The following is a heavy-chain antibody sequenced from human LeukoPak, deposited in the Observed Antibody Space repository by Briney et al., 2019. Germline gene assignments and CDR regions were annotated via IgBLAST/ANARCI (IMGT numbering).Heavy chain of an antibody. J-gene: IGHJ6*02. V-gene: IGHV3-30*18. CDR1: GFTFSNYG. CDR2: ILYDGNNK. D-gene: IGHD6-6*01. CDR3: AKGDSSSPYSGMDV. Sequence: GRSLRLSCAASGFTFSNYGMHWVSQAPGKGLEWVAVILYDGNNKYYADSVKGRFTISRDKSKNTLSLQMNSLRAEDTAIYYCAKGDSSSPYSGMDVWGQGTTVT.